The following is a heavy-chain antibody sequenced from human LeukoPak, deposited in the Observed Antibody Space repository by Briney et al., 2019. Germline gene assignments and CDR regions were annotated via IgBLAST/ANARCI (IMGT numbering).Heavy chain of an antibody. J-gene: IGHJ4*02. D-gene: IGHD3-3*01. CDR3: ARDGSGGYDFWSGPPNYFDY. Sequence: GGSLRLSCAASGFTFSSCSMNWVRQAPGKGREWVSYISSSSTIYYADSVKGRFTISRDNAKNSLYLQMNSLRAEDTAVYYCARDGSGGYDFWSGPPNYFDYWGQGTLVTVSS. CDR2: ISSSSTI. CDR1: GFTFSSCS. V-gene: IGHV3-48*01.